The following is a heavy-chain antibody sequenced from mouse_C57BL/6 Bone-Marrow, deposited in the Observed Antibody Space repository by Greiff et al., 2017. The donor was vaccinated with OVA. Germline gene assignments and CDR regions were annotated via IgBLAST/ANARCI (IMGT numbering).Heavy chain of an antibody. J-gene: IGHJ1*03. CDR3: AISGPLWYTYWYFEV. V-gene: IGHV1-18*01. CDR2: INPNNGGT. D-gene: IGHD2-1*01. CDR1: GYTFTDYN. Sequence: EVMLVESGPELVKPGASVKIPCKASGYTFTDYNMDWVKQSHGKSLEWIGDINPNNGGTIYNQKFKGKATLTVDKSSSTAYMELRSLTSEDTAFYYCAISGPLWYTYWYFEVWGTGTTVTVSS.